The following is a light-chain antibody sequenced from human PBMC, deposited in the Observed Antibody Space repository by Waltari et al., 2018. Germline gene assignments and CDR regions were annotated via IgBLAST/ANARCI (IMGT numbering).Light chain of an antibody. CDR1: QSVSSSY. CDR3: QQYCSSPPWT. CDR2: GAS. Sequence: EIVLTQSPGTLSLSPGERATLSCRASQSVSSSYLAWYQQKPGQAPRLLIYGASSRATCIPDRFSGSGSGTDFTLTISRLEPEDFAVYYCQQYCSSPPWTFGQGTQVEIK. V-gene: IGKV3-20*01. J-gene: IGKJ1*01.